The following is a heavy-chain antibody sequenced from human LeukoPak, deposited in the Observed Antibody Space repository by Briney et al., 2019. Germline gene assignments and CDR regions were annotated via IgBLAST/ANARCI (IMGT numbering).Heavy chain of an antibody. CDR3: AREVYGNYAFDI. D-gene: IGHD4-11*01. J-gene: IGHJ3*02. Sequence: SETLSLTCTVSGYSISSGYYWGWIRQPPGKGVEWIGSIHHSGSTYYNPSLKSRVTISVDTSKNQFSLKLSSVTAADTAVYYCAREVYGNYAFDIWGQGTMVTVSS. CDR1: GYSISSGYY. CDR2: IHHSGST. V-gene: IGHV4-38-2*02.